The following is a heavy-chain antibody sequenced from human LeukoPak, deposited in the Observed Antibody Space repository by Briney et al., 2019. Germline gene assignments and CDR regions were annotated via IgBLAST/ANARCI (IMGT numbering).Heavy chain of an antibody. CDR3: ARAPRDYDFWSGYYPSGYFDY. CDR2: INHSGST. CDR1: GFTVSSNY. Sequence: GSLRLSCAASGFTVSSNYINWVRQAPGKGLEWIGEINHSGSTNYNPSLKSRVTISVDTSKNQFSLKLSSVTAADTAVYYCARAPRDYDFWSGYYPSGYFDYWGQGTLVTVSS. J-gene: IGHJ4*02. D-gene: IGHD3-3*01. V-gene: IGHV4-34*01.